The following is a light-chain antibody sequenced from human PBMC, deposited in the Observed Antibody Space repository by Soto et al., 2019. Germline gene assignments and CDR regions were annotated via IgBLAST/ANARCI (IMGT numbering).Light chain of an antibody. Sequence: EIVLTQSPGTLSLSPWERATFSCRASQSVSSNYSAWYQQKPGQAPRLLIYGAFKRATGIPDRFSGSGSGTDFTLTISRMEPEDFAVYCCQQYGSSPRTFGQGTKVDIK. J-gene: IGKJ1*01. CDR3: QQYGSSPRT. CDR1: QSVSSNY. V-gene: IGKV3-20*01. CDR2: GAF.